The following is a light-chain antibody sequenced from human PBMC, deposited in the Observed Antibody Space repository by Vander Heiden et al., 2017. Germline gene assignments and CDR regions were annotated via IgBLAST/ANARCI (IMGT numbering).Light chain of an antibody. Sequence: TQSPSSLSSSAGDTVTITCRASLACSSYLAGCQQKPGNDPTLLLYAASSTQSGVPSTFSGSRSGTTLTLTISSLQPEEFAAYYYRQLNSYPLTFGGGTKLEIK. V-gene: IGKV1-9*01. CDR1: LACSSY. CDR2: AAS. J-gene: IGKJ4*01. CDR3: RQLNSYPLT.